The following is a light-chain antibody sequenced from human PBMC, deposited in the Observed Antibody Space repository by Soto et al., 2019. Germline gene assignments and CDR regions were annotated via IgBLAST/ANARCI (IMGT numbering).Light chain of an antibody. J-gene: IGKJ1*01. CDR2: GAS. CDR3: QQYNNWAPWT. CDR1: QSVSSN. Sequence: EIVMTQSPATLSVSPGERATLSCRASQSVSSNLAWYQQKPGQAPRLLIYGASTRATGIPARFSGSGSGTEFTLTISSLQSEDFAVYYCQQYNNWAPWTFGQGTKVEFK. V-gene: IGKV3-15*01.